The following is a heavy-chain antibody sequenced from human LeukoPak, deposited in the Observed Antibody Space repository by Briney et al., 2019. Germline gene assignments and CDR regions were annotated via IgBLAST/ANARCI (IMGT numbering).Heavy chain of an antibody. V-gene: IGHV1-69*13. CDR1: GGTFNNYS. CDR2: IIPIFGTA. D-gene: IGHD1-26*01. J-gene: IGHJ4*02. CDR3: ARAEEEGVVGAPHGYFDY. Sequence: GASVKVSCKASGGTFNNYSITWVRQAPGQGLEWMGGIIPIFGTANYAQKFQGRVTITADESTSTAYMELSSLRSEDTAVYYCARAEEEGVVGAPHGYFDYWGQGTLVTVSS.